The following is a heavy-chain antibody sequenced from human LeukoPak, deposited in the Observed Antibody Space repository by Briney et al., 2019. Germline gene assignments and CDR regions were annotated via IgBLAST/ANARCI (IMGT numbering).Heavy chain of an antibody. Sequence: QSGGSLRLSCAASGFTFNSYWMTWVSQAPGKGVEWVANIKKDGSEKNYADSVKGRFTIARDNAQNSLYLQMNSLRAEDTAVYYCARGIAVTAGNVYYWGQGTLVTVSS. CDR3: ARGIAVTAGNVYY. CDR1: GFTFNSYW. V-gene: IGHV3-7*04. J-gene: IGHJ4*02. D-gene: IGHD6-19*01. CDR2: IKKDGSEK.